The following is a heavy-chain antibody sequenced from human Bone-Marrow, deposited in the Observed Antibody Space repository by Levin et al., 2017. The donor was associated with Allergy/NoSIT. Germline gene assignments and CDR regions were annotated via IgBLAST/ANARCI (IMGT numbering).Heavy chain of an antibody. J-gene: IGHJ4*02. CDR2: ISWDASTT. D-gene: IGHD6-19*01. V-gene: IGHV3-43*01. CDR3: AKDLSPRIAVTGNIEY. CDR1: GFTFNDYT. Sequence: PGGSLRLSCAASGFTFNDYTMHWVRHAPQRGLEWVSLISWDASTTYYADSVRGRFTISRDNSKNALYLQMNSLTTEDTALYYCAKDLSPRIAVTGNIEYWGQGTLVTVSS.